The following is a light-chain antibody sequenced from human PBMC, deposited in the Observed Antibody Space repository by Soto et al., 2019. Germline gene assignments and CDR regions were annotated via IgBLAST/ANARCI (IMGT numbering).Light chain of an antibody. CDR2: EGD. CDR3: CSFARSSSFYV. CDR1: SSDVGSSNF. V-gene: IGLV2-23*01. Sequence: QSALTQPSSVSGSPGQSITISCSGTSSDVGSSNFVSWYPQHPGKSPKLIIFEGDRRPSGVSGRFSGSKSGNTASLTISGLQAEDEADYYCCSFARSSSFYVFGTGTKVTVL. J-gene: IGLJ1*01.